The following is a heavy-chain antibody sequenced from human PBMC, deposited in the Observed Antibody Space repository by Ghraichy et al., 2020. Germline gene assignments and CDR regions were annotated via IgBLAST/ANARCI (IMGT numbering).Heavy chain of an antibody. CDR3: ARGSAGYSSGWPHNYYFDY. CDR1: GGTFSSYA. J-gene: IGHJ4*02. Sequence: SVKVSCKASGGTFSSYAISWVRQAPGQGLEWMGGIIPIFGTANYAQKFQGRVTITADESTSTAYMELSSLRSEDTAVYYCARGSAGYSSGWPHNYYFDYWGQGTLVTVSS. D-gene: IGHD6-19*01. CDR2: IIPIFGTA. V-gene: IGHV1-69*13.